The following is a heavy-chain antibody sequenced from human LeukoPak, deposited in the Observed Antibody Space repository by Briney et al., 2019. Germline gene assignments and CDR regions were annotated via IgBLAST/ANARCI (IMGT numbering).Heavy chain of an antibody. Sequence: PSETLSLTCAVYGESFSGYYWSWIRQPPGKGLEWIGEINHSGSTNYNPSLKSRVTISVDTSKNQFSLKLSSVTAADTAVYYCARGATQNAFDIWGQGTMVTVSS. D-gene: IGHD1-26*01. V-gene: IGHV4-34*01. CDR2: INHSGST. CDR1: GESFSGYY. CDR3: ARGATQNAFDI. J-gene: IGHJ3*02.